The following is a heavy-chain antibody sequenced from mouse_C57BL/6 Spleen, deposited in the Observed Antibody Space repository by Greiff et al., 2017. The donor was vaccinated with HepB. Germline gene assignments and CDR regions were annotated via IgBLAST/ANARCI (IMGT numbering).Heavy chain of an antibody. CDR3: ARSDYPTSYYAMDY. D-gene: IGHD5-5*01. J-gene: IGHJ4*01. CDR1: GFNIKDYY. Sequence: EVQLQQSGAELVKPGASVKLSCTASGFNIKDYYMHWVKQRPEQGLEWIGRIDPGDGETKYAPKFQGKATITADTSSNTAYLQLSSLTSKDTSVYYCARSDYPTSYYAMDYWGQGTSVTVSS. V-gene: IGHV14-2*01. CDR2: IDPGDGET.